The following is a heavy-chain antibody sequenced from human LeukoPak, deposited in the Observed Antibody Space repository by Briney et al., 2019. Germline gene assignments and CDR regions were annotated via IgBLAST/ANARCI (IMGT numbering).Heavy chain of an antibody. V-gene: IGHV3-30*18. CDR2: ISYDGSNK. Sequence: GGSLRLSCAASGFTFSSYGMHWVRQAPGKGLEWVAVISYDGSNKYYADSVKGRFTISRDNSKNTLYLQMNSLRAEDTAVYYCAKDRDSSSWYVLNNYYYGMDVWGQGTTVT. CDR3: AKDRDSSSWYVLNNYYYGMDV. CDR1: GFTFSSYG. D-gene: IGHD6-13*01. J-gene: IGHJ6*02.